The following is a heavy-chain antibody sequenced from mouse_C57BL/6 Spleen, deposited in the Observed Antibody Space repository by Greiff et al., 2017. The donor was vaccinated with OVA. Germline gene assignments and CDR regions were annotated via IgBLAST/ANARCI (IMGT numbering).Heavy chain of an antibody. D-gene: IGHD1-1*01. CDR3: ARTDYDGSSGWYFDV. J-gene: IGHJ1*03. CDR1: GYAFSSSW. Sequence: VQLQQSGPELVKPGASVKISCKASGYAFSSSWMNWVKQRPGKGLEWIGRIYPGDGDTNYNGKFKGKATLTADKSSSTAYMQLSSLTSEDSAVYFCARTDYDGSSGWYFDVWGTGTTVTVSS. CDR2: IYPGDGDT. V-gene: IGHV1-82*01.